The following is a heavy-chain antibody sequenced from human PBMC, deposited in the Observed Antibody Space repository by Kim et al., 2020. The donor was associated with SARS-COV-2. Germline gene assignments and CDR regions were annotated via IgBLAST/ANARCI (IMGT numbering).Heavy chain of an antibody. D-gene: IGHD3-10*01. Sequence: ASVKVSCKASGYTFTSYGISWVRQAPGQGLEWMGWISAYNGNTNYAQKLQGRVTMTTDTSTSTAYMELRSLRSDDTAVYYCARDWYYYGHNWFDPWGQGTLVTVSS. J-gene: IGHJ5*02. CDR1: GYTFTSYG. CDR3: ARDWYYYGHNWFDP. CDR2: ISAYNGNT. V-gene: IGHV1-18*01.